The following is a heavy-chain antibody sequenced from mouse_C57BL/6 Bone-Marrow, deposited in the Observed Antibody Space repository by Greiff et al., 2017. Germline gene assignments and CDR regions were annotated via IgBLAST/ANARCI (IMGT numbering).Heavy chain of an antibody. J-gene: IGHJ2*01. CDR2: IYPGSGST. D-gene: IGHD1-3*01. V-gene: IGHV1-55*01. Sequence: QVHVKQPGAELVKPGASVKMSCKASGYTFTSYWITWVKQRPGQGLEWIGDIYPGSGSTNYNEKFKSKATLTVDTSSSTAYMQLSSLTSEDSAVYYCARLNLALGDYWGQGTTLTVSS. CDR1: GYTFTSYW. CDR3: ARLNLALGDY.